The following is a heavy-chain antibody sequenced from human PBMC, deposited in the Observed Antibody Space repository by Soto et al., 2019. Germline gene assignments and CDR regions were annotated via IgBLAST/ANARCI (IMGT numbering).Heavy chain of an antibody. V-gene: IGHV3-53*01. CDR3: ARARSTAAGLFDY. CDR2: IYSGGST. CDR1: GFTVSSNY. Sequence: EVQLVESGGGLIQPGGSLRLSCAASGFTVSSNYMTWVRQAPGKGLEWVSAIYSGGSTYYADSVKGQFTISRDNSKNTLYLQMNSLRAEDTAVYYCARARSTAAGLFDYWGLGTLVTVSS. J-gene: IGHJ4*02. D-gene: IGHD6-13*01.